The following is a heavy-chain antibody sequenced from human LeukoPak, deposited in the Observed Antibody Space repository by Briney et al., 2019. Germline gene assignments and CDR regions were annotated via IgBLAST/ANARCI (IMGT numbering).Heavy chain of an antibody. CDR1: GGTFSSYA. V-gene: IGHV1-69*04. J-gene: IGHJ4*02. CDR3: ARDPDYDILTGYYRDY. Sequence: SVKVSCKASGGTFSSYAISWVRQAPGQGLEWMGRIIPILGIANYAQKFQGRVTITADKSTSTAYMELSSLRSEDTAVYYCARDPDYDILTGYYRDYWGQGTLVTVSS. CDR2: IIPILGIA. D-gene: IGHD3-9*01.